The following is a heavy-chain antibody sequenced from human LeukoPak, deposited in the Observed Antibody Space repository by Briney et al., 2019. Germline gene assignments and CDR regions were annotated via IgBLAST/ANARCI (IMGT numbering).Heavy chain of an antibody. CDR1: GFTFSSYA. V-gene: IGHV3-23*01. CDR3: AKGPYDYVWGSYRPETYNWFDP. CDR2: ISGSGGST. J-gene: IGHJ5*02. Sequence: GGSLRLSCAASGFTFSSYAMSWVRQAPGKGLEWVSAISGSGGSTYYADSVKGRFTISRDNSENTLYLQMHSLRAEDTAVYYCAKGPYDYVWGSYRPETYNWFDPWGQGTLVTVSS. D-gene: IGHD3-16*02.